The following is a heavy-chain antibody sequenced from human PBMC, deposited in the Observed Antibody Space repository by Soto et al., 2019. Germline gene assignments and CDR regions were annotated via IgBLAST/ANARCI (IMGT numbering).Heavy chain of an antibody. J-gene: IGHJ1*01. D-gene: IGHD6-6*01. CDR3: ARVVRQLYCQH. CDR1: GGSISSSSYY. Sequence: QLQLQESGPGLVKPSETLSLTCTVSGGSISSSSYYWGWIRQPPGKGLEWIGSIYYSGSTYYNPSLKSRVTISVDTSKNQFSLKLSSVTAADTAVYYCARVVRQLYCQHWGQGTLVTVSS. V-gene: IGHV4-39*01. CDR2: IYYSGST.